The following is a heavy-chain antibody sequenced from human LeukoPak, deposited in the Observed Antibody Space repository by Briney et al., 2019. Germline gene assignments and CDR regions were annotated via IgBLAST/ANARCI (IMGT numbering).Heavy chain of an antibody. J-gene: IGHJ4*02. V-gene: IGHV4-38-2*02. CDR3: ARDPSTGYPYYFDY. CDR1: GGSISSYY. Sequence: SETLSLTCTVSGGSISSYYWSWIRQPPGKGLEWIGSIYHSGSTYYNPSLKSRVTISVDTSKNQFSLKLSSVTAADTAVYYCARDPSTGYPYYFDYWGQGTLVTVSS. D-gene: IGHD3-9*01. CDR2: IYHSGST.